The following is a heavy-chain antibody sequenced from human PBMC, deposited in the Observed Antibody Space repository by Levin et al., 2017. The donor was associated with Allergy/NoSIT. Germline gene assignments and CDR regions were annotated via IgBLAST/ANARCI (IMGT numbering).Heavy chain of an antibody. V-gene: IGHV4-31*03. D-gene: IGHD5-12*01. CDR2: IHYSGST. CDR1: GGSISSGDYY. CDR3: VSDLRGSDWGWFDP. J-gene: IGHJ5*02. Sequence: SETLSLTCTVSGGSISSGDYYWSWIRHHPGKGLEWIGYIHYSGSTYYNPSHKSRVTISKDTSKNQFPLNVSPVTAEDTVLYNCVSDLRGSDWGWFDPWGQGTLVTVSS.